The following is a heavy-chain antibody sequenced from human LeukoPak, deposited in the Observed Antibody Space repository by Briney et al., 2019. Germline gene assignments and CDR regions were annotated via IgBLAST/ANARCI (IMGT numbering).Heavy chain of an antibody. CDR2: INAGNGNT. CDR1: GYTFTSYA. V-gene: IGHV1-3*01. D-gene: IGHD2-21*02. Sequence: AASVKVSCKASGYTFTSYAMHWVRQAPGQRLEWMGWINAGNGNTKYSQKFQGRVTITRDTSASTAYMELSSLRSEDTAVYYCARGPHIVVVTAPDYWGQGTLVTVSS. J-gene: IGHJ4*02. CDR3: ARGPHIVVVTAPDY.